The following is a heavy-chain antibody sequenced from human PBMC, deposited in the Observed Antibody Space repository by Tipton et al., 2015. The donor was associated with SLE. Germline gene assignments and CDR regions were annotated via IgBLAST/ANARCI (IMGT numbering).Heavy chain of an antibody. D-gene: IGHD6-19*01. J-gene: IGHJ4*02. CDR2: ISSNGGST. CDR1: GFTFSSYA. V-gene: IGHV3-64D*06. Sequence: SLRLSCSASGFTFSSYAMHWVRQAPGKGLEYVSAISSNGGSTYYADSVKGRFTISRDNSKNTLYLQMSSLRAEDTAVYYCARVGYSSGWYRHFDYWGQGTLATVSS. CDR3: ARVGYSSGWYRHFDY.